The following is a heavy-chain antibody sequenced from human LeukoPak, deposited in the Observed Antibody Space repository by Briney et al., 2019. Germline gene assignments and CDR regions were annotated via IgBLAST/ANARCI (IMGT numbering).Heavy chain of an antibody. CDR1: GLTFSNNA. CDR2: ISGSGGDT. Sequence: PGGSLRLSCAASGLTFSNNAMTWVRQAPGEGLELVSSISGSGGDTYYEDSVQGRFAISRDNSRTTLYLQMNSLRAEDTAIYYCASGFDSVVVGLYNWLDSWGQGTLVTVSS. V-gene: IGHV3-23*01. D-gene: IGHD2-15*01. J-gene: IGHJ5*01. CDR3: ASGFDSVVVGLYNWLDS.